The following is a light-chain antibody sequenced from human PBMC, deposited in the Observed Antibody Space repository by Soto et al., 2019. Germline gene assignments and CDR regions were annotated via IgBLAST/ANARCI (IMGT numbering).Light chain of an antibody. CDR3: QQYNSYSP. V-gene: IGKV1-5*01. Sequence: DIQMTQSPSTLSASVGDRVTITCRASQSISSWLAWYQQKPGKAPKLLIYDASSSKSGVPSRFSGSGSGTEFTLTISSLQPDDFATYYCQQYNSYSPFGQGTRLEIK. CDR1: QSISSW. J-gene: IGKJ5*01. CDR2: DAS.